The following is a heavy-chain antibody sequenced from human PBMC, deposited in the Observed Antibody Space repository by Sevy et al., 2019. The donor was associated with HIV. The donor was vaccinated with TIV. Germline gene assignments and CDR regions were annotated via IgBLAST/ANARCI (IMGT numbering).Heavy chain of an antibody. V-gene: IGHV3-30*18. CDR1: GFTFSNYW. CDR3: ANAYSGSYSHSYLYALDV. Sequence: GGSLRLSCVASGFTFSNYWMSWVRQAPGKGLDWVALISHDGINEYYADSVKGRFTISRDNSKNTVYLEMNSLRNEDTAIYFCANAYSGSYSHSYLYALDVWGQGTTVTVSS. D-gene: IGHD1-26*01. CDR2: ISHDGINE. J-gene: IGHJ6*02.